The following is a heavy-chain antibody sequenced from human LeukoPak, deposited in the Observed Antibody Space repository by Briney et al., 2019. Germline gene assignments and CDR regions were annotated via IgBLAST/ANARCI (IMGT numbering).Heavy chain of an antibody. CDR3: GKTDIYFNPIDY. V-gene: IGHV4-59*12. Sequence: PSETLSLTCIVSGDSISSYYWSWIRQPPGKGLEWIGYIYYSGSTNYNPALKSRVTISVDASKNHFSLKLSSVTAADTAIYYCGKTDIYFNPIDYWGPGSLVTVSS. D-gene: IGHD3-9*01. CDR2: IYYSGST. J-gene: IGHJ4*02. CDR1: GDSISSYY.